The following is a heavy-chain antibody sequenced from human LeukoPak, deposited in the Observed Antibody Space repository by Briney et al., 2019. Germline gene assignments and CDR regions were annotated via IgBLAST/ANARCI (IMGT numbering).Heavy chain of an antibody. Sequence: PGGSLRLSCAASGFTFSSYWMSWVRQAPGKGLEWVANIKQDGSEKYYVDSVKGRFTISRDNAKNSLYLQMNSLRAEDTAVYYCARAAGSSWYWNYYYCYYMDVWGKGTTVTVSS. V-gene: IGHV3-7*01. CDR2: IKQDGSEK. CDR3: ARAAGSSWYWNYYYCYYMDV. J-gene: IGHJ6*03. CDR1: GFTFSSYW. D-gene: IGHD6-13*01.